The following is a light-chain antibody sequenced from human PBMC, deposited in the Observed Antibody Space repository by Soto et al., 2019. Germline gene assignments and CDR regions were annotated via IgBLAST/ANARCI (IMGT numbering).Light chain of an antibody. CDR1: QSVSSN. CDR2: DAS. CDR3: QQYSAWWT. J-gene: IGKJ1*01. Sequence: EILMTQSRATLSVSPGERATLSCRASQSVSSNLAWYQQKPGQAPRLLIYDASTRAPGIPARFSGSGSGTEFTLTISSLQSEDFSVYYCQQYSAWWTFGQGTTVEL. V-gene: IGKV3-15*01.